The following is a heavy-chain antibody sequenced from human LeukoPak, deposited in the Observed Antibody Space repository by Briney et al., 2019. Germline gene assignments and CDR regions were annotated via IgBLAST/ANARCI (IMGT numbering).Heavy chain of an antibody. J-gene: IGHJ4*02. CDR3: SRSPQGLILDY. D-gene: IGHD3-22*01. CDR1: GYSFTSYW. Sequence: GESLRISCKGSGYSFTSYWISWVRQMPGKGLEWMGRIDPSDSYTNYSPSFQGHVTISADKSINTAYLQWTSLKASDTAMYYCSRSPQGLILDYWGQGTLVTVSS. CDR2: IDPSDSYT. V-gene: IGHV5-10-1*01.